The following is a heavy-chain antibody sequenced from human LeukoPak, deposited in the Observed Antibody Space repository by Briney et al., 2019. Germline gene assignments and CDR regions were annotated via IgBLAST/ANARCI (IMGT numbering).Heavy chain of an antibody. Sequence: SETLSLTCTVSGGSISSYYWSWIRQPPGKGLEWIGYIYYSGSTNYNPSLKSRVTISVDTSKNQFSLKLSSVTAADTAVYYCARHPGSSWYVGYWGQGTLVTVSS. V-gene: IGHV4-59*08. D-gene: IGHD6-13*01. CDR3: ARHPGSSWYVGY. J-gene: IGHJ4*02. CDR2: IYYSGST. CDR1: GGSISSYY.